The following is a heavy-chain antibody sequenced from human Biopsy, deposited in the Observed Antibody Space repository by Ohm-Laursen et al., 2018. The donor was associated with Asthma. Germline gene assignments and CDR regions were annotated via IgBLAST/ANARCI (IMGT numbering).Heavy chain of an antibody. J-gene: IGHJ4*02. D-gene: IGHD3-3*01. CDR3: ARDVMEWYLPAFDF. CDR2: GGSYYDGGLK. CDR1: GFTFSTYG. Sequence: SLRLSCAASGFTFSTYGIHWVRQAPGKGLEWVAVGGSYYDGGLKYYADSVNGRFTVSRDDSKNTLYLQMNSLRPDDTAVYYCARDVMEWYLPAFDFWGQGTLVTVSS. V-gene: IGHV3-30*03.